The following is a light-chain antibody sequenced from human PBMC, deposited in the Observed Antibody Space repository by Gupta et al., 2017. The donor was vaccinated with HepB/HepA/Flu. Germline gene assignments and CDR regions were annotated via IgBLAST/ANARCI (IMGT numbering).Light chain of an antibody. V-gene: IGKV3-15*01. Sequence: EIVMTQSPATLSVSPGERGTLSCRASHSVSSNLAWYQQKPGQAPRLLIYGVSTRATGIPARFSGSGSGTEFTLTIRSLQSEDFAVYYCQQYDNWPLTFGGGTKVEIK. CDR2: GVS. CDR1: HSVSSN. CDR3: QQYDNWPLT. J-gene: IGKJ4*01.